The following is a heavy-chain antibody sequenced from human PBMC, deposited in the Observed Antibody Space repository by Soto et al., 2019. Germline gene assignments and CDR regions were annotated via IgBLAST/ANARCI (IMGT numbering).Heavy chain of an antibody. V-gene: IGHV1-69*01. CDR2: IILALGTP. D-gene: IGHD2-8*01. Sequence: QVLLVQSGAEMKQPGSSVSVSCRASGDSFTNYAFTWVRQAPGQGPEWLGGIILALGTPHYSQRFQGILTITADETSSTVYMELGSLRHNDSAVYYRGRYCTNTKCRGGYYLDLWGQGTLLTVSS. CDR1: GDSFTNYA. CDR3: GRYCTNTKCRGGYYLDL. J-gene: IGHJ4*02.